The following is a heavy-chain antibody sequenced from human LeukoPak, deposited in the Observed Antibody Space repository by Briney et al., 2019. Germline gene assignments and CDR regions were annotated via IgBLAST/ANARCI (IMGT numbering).Heavy chain of an antibody. CDR2: ISHSSTII. Sequence: PGGSLRLSCAASGFTFSAYSMSWVRQAPGKGLEWLSYISHSSTIIYYADSVKGRFTISRDNAKNSLYLQMNSLRAEDTAVYYCARDDRIGELGFDYWGQGTLVTVSS. CDR1: GFTFSAYS. CDR3: ARDDRIGELGFDY. V-gene: IGHV3-48*04. J-gene: IGHJ4*02. D-gene: IGHD3-10*01.